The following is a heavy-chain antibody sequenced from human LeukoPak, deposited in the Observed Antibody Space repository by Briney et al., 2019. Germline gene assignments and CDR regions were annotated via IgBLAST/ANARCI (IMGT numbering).Heavy chain of an antibody. Sequence: EASVKVSCKASGYTFTSYGISWVRQAPGQGLEWMGWISAYNGNTNYAQKLQGRVTMTTDTSTSTAYMELRSLRSDDTAVYYCARDDFWSGNNWFDPWGQGTLVTVSS. J-gene: IGHJ5*02. CDR2: ISAYNGNT. CDR1: GYTFTSYG. CDR3: ARDDFWSGNNWFDP. D-gene: IGHD3-3*01. V-gene: IGHV1-18*01.